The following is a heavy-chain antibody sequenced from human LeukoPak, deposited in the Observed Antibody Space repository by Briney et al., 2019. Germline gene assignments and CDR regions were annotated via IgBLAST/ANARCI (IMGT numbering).Heavy chain of an antibody. D-gene: IGHD2/OR15-2a*01. V-gene: IGHV3-53*01. CDR1: GFTVSSNY. CDR2: IYSGGST. CDR3: AKSRGSNTYSAPDN. J-gene: IGHJ4*02. Sequence: GGSLRLSCAASGFTVSSNYMSWVRQAPGKGLEWVSVIYSGGSTYYADSVKGRFTISRDSSKSTLYLQMNSLRAEDTAVYFCAKSRGSNTYSAPDNWGQGTLVSVSS.